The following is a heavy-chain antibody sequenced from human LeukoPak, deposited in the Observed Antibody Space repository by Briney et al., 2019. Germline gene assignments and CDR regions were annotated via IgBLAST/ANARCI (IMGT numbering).Heavy chain of an antibody. D-gene: IGHD3-10*01. CDR2: IYYSGST. CDR1: GGSISSGDYY. Sequence: SETLSLTCTVSGGSISSGDYYWSWIRQPPGKGLEWIGYIYYSGSTYYNPSLKSRVTISVDTSKNQFSLKLSSVTAADTAVYYCARGGRDYGSGSYYFDYWGQGTLVTVSS. V-gene: IGHV4-30-4*01. J-gene: IGHJ4*02. CDR3: ARGGRDYGSGSYYFDY.